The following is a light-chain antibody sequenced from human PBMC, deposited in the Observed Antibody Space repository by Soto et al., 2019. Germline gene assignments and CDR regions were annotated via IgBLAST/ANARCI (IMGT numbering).Light chain of an antibody. J-gene: IGKJ2*01. Sequence: DAVLTQSPLSLPVTLGQPASISCRSSQSLVYSDGNMYLSWFHQRPGQSPRRLLYQVSRRDSGVPDXXXGSASGXXXTLKISRVEAEDVGFYYCMQGSHWPYTFGQGTRLELE. V-gene: IGKV2-30*01. CDR2: QVS. CDR3: MQGSHWPYT. CDR1: QSLVYSDGNMY.